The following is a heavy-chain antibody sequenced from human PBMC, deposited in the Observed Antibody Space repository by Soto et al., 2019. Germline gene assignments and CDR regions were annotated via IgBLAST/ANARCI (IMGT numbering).Heavy chain of an antibody. Sequence: QVQLVESGGGVVQPGRSLRLSCAASGFTFSSYGMHWVRQAPGKGLEWVAVIWYDGSNKYYADSVKGRFTISRDNSKNTLYLQMNSLRAEDTAVYYCARGRGVVAAAINIDYWGQGTLVTVSS. V-gene: IGHV3-33*01. D-gene: IGHD2-2*01. CDR2: IWYDGSNK. CDR1: GFTFSSYG. CDR3: ARGRGVVAAAINIDY. J-gene: IGHJ4*02.